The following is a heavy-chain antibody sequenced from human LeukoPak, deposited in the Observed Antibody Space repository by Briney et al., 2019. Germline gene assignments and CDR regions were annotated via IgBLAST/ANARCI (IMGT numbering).Heavy chain of an antibody. J-gene: IGHJ4*02. Sequence: GGSLRLSCAASGFTFSSYAMSWVRQAPGKGLEWVSAISGSGGSTYYADSVKGRFTISRDNSKNTLYLQMNSLRGEDTAVYYCAKANPGYYSTATSPVDYWGQGTLVTVSS. CDR1: GFTFSSYA. CDR2: ISGSGGST. CDR3: AKANPGYYSTATSPVDY. V-gene: IGHV3-23*01. D-gene: IGHD3-3*01.